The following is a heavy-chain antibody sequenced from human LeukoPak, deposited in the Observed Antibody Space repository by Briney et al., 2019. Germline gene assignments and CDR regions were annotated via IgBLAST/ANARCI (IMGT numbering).Heavy chain of an antibody. Sequence: SETLSLTCAVCGGSFSRYYWSWIRQSPGKGLEWIAEIDHRGDTNYNPPVKSRVTISVDTSKNQFSLKVRSLSAADTAVYYCARGATISETGYFDFWGQGTPVTVSS. D-gene: IGHD5-24*01. V-gene: IGHV4-34*01. CDR2: IDHRGDT. CDR3: ARGATISETGYFDF. J-gene: IGHJ4*03. CDR1: GGSFSRYY.